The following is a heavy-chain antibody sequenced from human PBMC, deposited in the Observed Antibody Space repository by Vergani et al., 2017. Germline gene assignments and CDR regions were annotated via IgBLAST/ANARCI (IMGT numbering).Heavy chain of an antibody. V-gene: IGHV4-61*02. CDR2: IYTSGST. Sequence: QVQLQESGPGLVKPSQTLSLTCTVSGGSISSGSYYWSWIRQPAGKGLEWIGRIYTSGSTNYNPSLKSRVTISVDTSKNQFSLKLCSVTAADTAVYYCARVNLSFVCSGGSCYSVESYYYYMDVGGKGTTVTVSS. J-gene: IGHJ6*03. D-gene: IGHD2-15*01. CDR3: ARVNLSFVCSGGSCYSVESYYYYMDV. CDR1: GGSISSGSYY.